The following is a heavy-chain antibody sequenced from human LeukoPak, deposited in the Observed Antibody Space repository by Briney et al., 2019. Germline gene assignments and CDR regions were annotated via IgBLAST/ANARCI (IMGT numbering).Heavy chain of an antibody. V-gene: IGHV3-15*01. CDR1: GFTFSNAW. CDR2: IKSKTDGGTT. Sequence: PGGSLRLSCAASGFTFSNAWMSWVRQAPGKGLEWVGRIKSKTDGGTTDYAAPVKGRFTISRDDSKNKLYLQMNSLKTEDTAVYYCTTKWGYYDSSGYSRGDYYYYMDVWGKGTTVTVSS. J-gene: IGHJ6*03. D-gene: IGHD3-22*01. CDR3: TTKWGYYDSSGYSRGDYYYYMDV.